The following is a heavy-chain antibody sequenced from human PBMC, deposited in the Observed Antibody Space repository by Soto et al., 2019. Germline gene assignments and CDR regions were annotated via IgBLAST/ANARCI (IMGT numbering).Heavy chain of an antibody. CDR2: ISTYNGNT. Sequence: QVQLVQSGAEVKKPGASVKVSCKTSGYTFTSYGISWVRHAPGQGLEWMGWISTYNGNTKYAQKFQGRVTMTTDTSTSTAYMDLRSLRSEDTAVYFCARERGGVTAYNCFDTWGQGTLVTVSS. CDR3: ARERGGVTAYNCFDT. D-gene: IGHD2-21*02. CDR1: GYTFTSYG. V-gene: IGHV1-18*01. J-gene: IGHJ5*02.